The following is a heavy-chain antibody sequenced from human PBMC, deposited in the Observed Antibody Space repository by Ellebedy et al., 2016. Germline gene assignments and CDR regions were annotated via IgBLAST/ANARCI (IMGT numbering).Heavy chain of an antibody. Sequence: GGSLRLXXAASGFTFTSYWMSWVRQAPGKGLEWVANINQDGSEKYYVDSVKGRFTISRDNAKNSLYLQINSLRAEDTAVYYCARGLPYSSGWSHFDYWGQGTLVTVSS. J-gene: IGHJ4*02. CDR3: ARGLPYSSGWSHFDY. D-gene: IGHD6-13*01. CDR1: GFTFTSYW. V-gene: IGHV3-7*01. CDR2: INQDGSEK.